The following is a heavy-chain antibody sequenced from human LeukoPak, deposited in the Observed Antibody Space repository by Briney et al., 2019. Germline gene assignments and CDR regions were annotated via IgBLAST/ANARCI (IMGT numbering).Heavy chain of an antibody. CDR3: ARGFSLGDFWSGYYNFDY. D-gene: IGHD3-3*01. CDR1: GFTFSSYW. V-gene: IGHV3-7*01. J-gene: IGHJ4*02. Sequence: GGSLRLSCAASGFTFSSYWMSWVRQAPGKGLEWVANIKQDGSEKYYVDSVKGRFTTSRDNAKNSLYLQMNSVRAEDTAVYYCARGFSLGDFWSGYYNFDYWGQGTLVTVSS. CDR2: IKQDGSEK.